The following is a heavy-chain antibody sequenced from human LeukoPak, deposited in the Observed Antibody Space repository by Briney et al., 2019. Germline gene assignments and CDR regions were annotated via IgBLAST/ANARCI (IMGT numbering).Heavy chain of an antibody. CDR3: ATTPAESIHFDY. CDR2: IIPIFGKA. D-gene: IGHD6-25*01. V-gene: IGHV1-69*05. Sequence: ASVKVSCKASGGTFSSHGISWVRQAPGQGLEWMGRIIPIFGKANYAQKFQGRVTITTDESTSTAYMELSSLRSEDTAVYYCATTPAESIHFDYWGQGTLVTVSS. J-gene: IGHJ4*02. CDR1: GGTFSSHG.